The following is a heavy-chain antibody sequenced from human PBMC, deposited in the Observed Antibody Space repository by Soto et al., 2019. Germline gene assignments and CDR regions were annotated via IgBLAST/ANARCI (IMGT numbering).Heavy chain of an antibody. CDR1: GFTFSNAW. V-gene: IGHV3-15*01. CDR3: TTLPFEAVAAPDY. CDR2: IKSKTDGGTT. D-gene: IGHD6-19*01. J-gene: IGHJ4*02. Sequence: EVQLVESGGGLVKPGGSLRLSCAASGFTFSNAWMSWVRQAPGKGLEWVGRIKSKTDGGTTDYAAPVKGRFTISRDDSKNTLYLQMNSLKTEDTAVYYCTTLPFEAVAAPDYWGQGTLVTVSS.